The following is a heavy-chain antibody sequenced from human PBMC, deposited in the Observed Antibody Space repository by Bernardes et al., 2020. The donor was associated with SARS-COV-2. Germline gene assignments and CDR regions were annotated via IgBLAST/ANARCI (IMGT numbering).Heavy chain of an antibody. CDR3: ARDRGYSYAEEFDY. J-gene: IGHJ4*02. CDR2: NNPNSGGT. Sequence: ASVQVSCKSSGYTFTGYYMHWVRQAPGQGLEWMGWNNPNSGGTTYAQKFQGRVTMTRDTSISTAYMELSRLRSDDTAVYYCARDRGYSYAEEFDYWGQGTLVTVSS. CDR1: GYTFTGYY. V-gene: IGHV1-2*02. D-gene: IGHD5-18*01.